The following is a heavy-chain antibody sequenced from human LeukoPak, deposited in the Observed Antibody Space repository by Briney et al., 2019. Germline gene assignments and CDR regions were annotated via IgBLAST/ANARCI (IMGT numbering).Heavy chain of an antibody. CDR2: IIPIFGTA. CDR1: GGTFSSYA. D-gene: IGHD6-13*01. CDR3: ARGDLSIAAAGPFTNRYFDL. J-gene: IGHJ2*01. Sequence: ASVKVSCKASGGTFSSYAISWVRQAPGQGLEWMGGIIPIFGTANYAQKFQGRVTITADESTSTAYMELSSLRSEDTAVYYCARGDLSIAAAGPFTNRYFDLWGRGTLVTVSS. V-gene: IGHV1-69*13.